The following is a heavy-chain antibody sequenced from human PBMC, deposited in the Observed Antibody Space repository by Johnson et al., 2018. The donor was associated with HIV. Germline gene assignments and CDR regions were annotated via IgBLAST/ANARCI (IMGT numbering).Heavy chain of an antibody. CDR1: GFTVSSNY. D-gene: IGHD3-16*01. CDR2: IYSDGSI. Sequence: VQLVESGGGLVQPGGSLRLSCAASGFTVSSNYMSWVRQAPGKGLEWVSVIYSDGSIYYADSVKGRCTISRDNSKNTLDLQMNSLRAEDTAVYYCARVTPQRGGNDGFDIWGQGTMVTVSS. V-gene: IGHV3-66*01. CDR3: ARVTPQRGGNDGFDI. J-gene: IGHJ3*02.